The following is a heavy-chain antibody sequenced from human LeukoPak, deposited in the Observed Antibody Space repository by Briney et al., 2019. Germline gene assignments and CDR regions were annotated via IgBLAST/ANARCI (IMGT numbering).Heavy chain of an antibody. CDR3: ASGNSGWYYFDY. Sequence: GGSLRLSCAASGFTFSSYAMSWVRQAPGKGLEWVSAISGSGGSTYYADSVKGRFTISRDNSKNTVYLQMNSLRAEDTAVYYCASGNSGWYYFDYWGQGTLVTVSS. D-gene: IGHD6-19*01. V-gene: IGHV3-23*01. CDR2: ISGSGGST. J-gene: IGHJ4*02. CDR1: GFTFSSYA.